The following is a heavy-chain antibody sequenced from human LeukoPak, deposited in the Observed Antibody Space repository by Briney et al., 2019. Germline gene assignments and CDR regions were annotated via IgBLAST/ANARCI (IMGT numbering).Heavy chain of an antibody. D-gene: IGHD1-26*01. V-gene: IGHV3-48*03. CDR1: GFTFSSYE. CDR3: ARDKGGSYILDY. J-gene: IGHJ4*02. CDR2: ISSSGGTI. Sequence: GGSLRLSCAASGFTFSSYEMNWVRQAPGKGLEWVSYISSSGGTIYYADSVKGRFTISRDNAKNSLYLQMNSLRAEDTAVYYCARDKGGSYILDYWGQGTLVTVSS.